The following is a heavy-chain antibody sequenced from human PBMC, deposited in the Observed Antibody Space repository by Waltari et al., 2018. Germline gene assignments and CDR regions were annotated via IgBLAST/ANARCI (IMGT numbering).Heavy chain of an antibody. Sequence: EVQLIQSGAEVKKPGATVKISCKASAHTFTDYYIHWVQQAPGKGLVWMGLIDPEDGETVYAENVQGRVTITADRSTDTVYMELSSVRSEDTAVYYCSTRSFGVVNAFDIWGQGTMVIVSS. CDR2: IDPEDGET. J-gene: IGHJ3*02. D-gene: IGHD3-3*01. CDR1: AHTFTDYY. V-gene: IGHV1-69-2*01. CDR3: STRSFGVVNAFDI.